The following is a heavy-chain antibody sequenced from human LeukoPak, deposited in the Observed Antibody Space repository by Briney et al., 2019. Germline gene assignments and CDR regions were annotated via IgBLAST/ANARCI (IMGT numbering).Heavy chain of an antibody. CDR1: GFTFSSYG. J-gene: IGHJ3*02. Sequence: PGRSLRLSCAASGFTFSSYGMHWVRQAPGKGLEWEAVIWYDGSNKYYADSVKGRFTISRDNSKNTLYLQMNSLRAEDTAVYYCARDVPAYYYDSSGYTDAFDIWGQGTMVTVSS. V-gene: IGHV3-33*01. D-gene: IGHD3-22*01. CDR2: IWYDGSNK. CDR3: ARDVPAYYYDSSGYTDAFDI.